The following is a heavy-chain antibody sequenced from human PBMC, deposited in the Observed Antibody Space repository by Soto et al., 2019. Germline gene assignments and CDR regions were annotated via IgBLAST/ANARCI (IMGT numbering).Heavy chain of an antibody. Sequence: QVQLQESGPGLVKPSETLSLTCTVSGGSISSYYWSWIRQPPGKGLEWIGYIYYSGSTNYNPSLLSRGAISVHTSKHQFSLKLSSVTAADTAVYYCARDGGYSYGHFDYWGQGTLVTVSS. J-gene: IGHJ4*02. CDR3: ARDGGYSYGHFDY. V-gene: IGHV4-59*01. CDR1: GGSISSYY. D-gene: IGHD5-18*01. CDR2: IYYSGST.